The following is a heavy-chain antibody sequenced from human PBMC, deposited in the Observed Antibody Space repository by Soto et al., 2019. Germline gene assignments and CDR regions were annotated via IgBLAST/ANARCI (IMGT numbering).Heavy chain of an antibody. CDR3: ARSTGRRQVGRYDFGLDV. CDR2: SSSSGAYI. D-gene: IGHD4-17*01. V-gene: IGHV3-11*06. CDR1: GFSLGDNY. J-gene: IGHJ6*02. Sequence: QVQLVESGGGLVEPGGSLRLSCAASGFSLGDNYMTWIRQAPGKGLEWISYSSSSGAYINYADSVKGRFTISRDNAYNPLDPQMNRLRAEDTAVYFCARSTGRRQVGRYDFGLDVWGQGTTVTVSS.